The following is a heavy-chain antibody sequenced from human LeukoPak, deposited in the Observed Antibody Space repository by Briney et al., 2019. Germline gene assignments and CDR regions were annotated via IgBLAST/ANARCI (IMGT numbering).Heavy chain of an antibody. V-gene: IGHV3-9*03. CDR3: TKSQSYDSSGYLS. CDR1: GFTFDDYA. Sequence: PGGSLRLSCAASGFTFDDYAMHWVRQAPGKGLEWVSSISWNSGNIGYADSVEGRFTISRDNAKNSLYLQMNSLRAEDMAFYYCTKSQSYDSSGYLSWGQGTLVTVSS. J-gene: IGHJ5*02. CDR2: ISWNSGNI. D-gene: IGHD3-22*01.